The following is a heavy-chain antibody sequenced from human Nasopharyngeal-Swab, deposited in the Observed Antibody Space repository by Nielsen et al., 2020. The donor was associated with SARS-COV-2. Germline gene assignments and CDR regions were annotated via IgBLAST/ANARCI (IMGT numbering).Heavy chain of an antibody. D-gene: IGHD6-19*01. V-gene: IGHV3-21*01. CDR2: ISSSSSYI. CDR3: ARDLTLIAVAGTGY. J-gene: IGHJ1*01. CDR1: GFTFSSYS. Sequence: GGSLRLSCAASGFTFSSYSMNWVRQAQGKGLEWVSSISSSSSYIYYADSVKGRFTISRDNAKNSLYLQMNSLRAEDTAVYYCARDLTLIAVAGTGYWGQGTLVTVSS.